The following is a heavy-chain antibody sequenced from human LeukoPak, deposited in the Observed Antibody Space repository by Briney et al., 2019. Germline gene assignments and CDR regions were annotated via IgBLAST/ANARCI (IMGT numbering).Heavy chain of an antibody. D-gene: IGHD4-17*01. CDR2: IRYDGTNR. Sequence: GGSLRLSCAASGFTFSTYGIHWVRQAPGKGLEWVAFIRYDGTNRWYADSVKSRFTISRDNSKNMLYLQMNSLRAADTAVYHCAKDRDYGDYPSAYYYYMDVWGKGTTVTVSS. CDR1: GFTFSTYG. V-gene: IGHV3-30*02. CDR3: AKDRDYGDYPSAYYYYMDV. J-gene: IGHJ6*03.